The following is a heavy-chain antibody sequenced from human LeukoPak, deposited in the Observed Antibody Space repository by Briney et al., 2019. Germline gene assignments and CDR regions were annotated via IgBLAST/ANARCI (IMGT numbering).Heavy chain of an antibody. Sequence: GGSLRLSCAASGFTFSSYAMSWARQPPGKGLEWVSAISGSGGSTYYADSVKGRFTISRDNSKNTLYLQMNSLRAEDTAVYYCAKRVAVALFDYWGQGTLVTVSS. CDR3: AKRVAVALFDY. V-gene: IGHV3-23*01. CDR2: ISGSGGST. CDR1: GFTFSSYA. J-gene: IGHJ4*02. D-gene: IGHD6-19*01.